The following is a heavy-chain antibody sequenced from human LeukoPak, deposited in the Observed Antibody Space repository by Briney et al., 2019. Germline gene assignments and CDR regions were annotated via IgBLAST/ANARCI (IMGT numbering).Heavy chain of an antibody. V-gene: IGHV4-30-2*01. J-gene: IGHJ4*02. Sequence: LSLTCAVSGGSISSGGYSWSWIRQPPGKGLEWIGYIYHSGSTYYNPSLKSRVTISVDKSKNQFSLRLSSVTAADTAVYYCARGRGYSYGEYYFDYWGQGTLVTVSS. D-gene: IGHD5-18*01. CDR3: ARGRGYSYGEYYFDY. CDR1: GGSISSGGYS. CDR2: IYHSGST.